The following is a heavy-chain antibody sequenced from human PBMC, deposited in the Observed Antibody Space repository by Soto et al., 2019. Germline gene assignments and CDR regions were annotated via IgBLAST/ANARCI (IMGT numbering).Heavy chain of an antibody. V-gene: IGHV3-74*03. J-gene: IGHJ4*02. D-gene: IGHD1-26*01. CDR1: GFTFSSYW. CDR3: VRDDVGVGIGY. Sequence: EVQLVESGGGLVQPGGSLRLSCAASGFTFSSYWMHWVRQVPGKGLVWVSHIDSDGNSTTYADSVKGRFTISRDNAKNTVYLQMNSLRADDTAVYYCVRDDVGVGIGYWGLGTLVTVSS. CDR2: IDSDGNST.